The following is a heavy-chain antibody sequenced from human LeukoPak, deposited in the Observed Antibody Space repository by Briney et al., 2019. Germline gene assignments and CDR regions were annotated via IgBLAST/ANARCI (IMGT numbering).Heavy chain of an antibody. CDR2: INHSGST. V-gene: IGHV4-34*01. J-gene: IGHJ5*02. Sequence: PSETLSLTCAVYGGSFSGYYWSWIRQPPGKGLEWIGEINHSGSTNYNPSLKSRVTISVDTSKNQFSLKLSSVTAADTAVYYCAREREGGTYSYQHHNWFDPWGQGTLVTVSS. D-gene: IGHD5-18*01. CDR3: AREREGGTYSYQHHNWFDP. CDR1: GGSFSGYY.